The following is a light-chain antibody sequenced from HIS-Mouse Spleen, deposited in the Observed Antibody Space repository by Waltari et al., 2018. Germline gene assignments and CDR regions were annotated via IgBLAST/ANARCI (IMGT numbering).Light chain of an antibody. J-gene: IGKJ4*01. CDR3: QQRSNWPPLLT. CDR1: QSVSSY. Sequence: EIVLTQPPPSLSLSQGESPTLSCRASQSVSSYLAWYQQKPGQATRLLIYDASNRATGIPARFSGSGSGTDFTLTISSLEPEDFAVYYCQQRSNWPPLLTFGGGTKVEIK. V-gene: IGKV3-11*01. CDR2: DAS.